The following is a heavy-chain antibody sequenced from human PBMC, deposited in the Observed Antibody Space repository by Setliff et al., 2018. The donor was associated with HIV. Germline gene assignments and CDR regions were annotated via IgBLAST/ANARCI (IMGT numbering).Heavy chain of an antibody. J-gene: IGHJ5*02. D-gene: IGHD4-4*01. CDR2: IYYSGST. CDR3: ARGGRSTVATWAWFDP. CDR1: GGSISNNSYY. V-gene: IGHV4-39*01. Sequence: SETLSLTCTVSGGSISNNSYYWGWVRQPPGKGLELIGNIYYSGSTYYNPSLKSRVTISVDTSKNQFSLKLTSVTAADTAVYYCARGGRSTVATWAWFDPWGQGTLVTVSS.